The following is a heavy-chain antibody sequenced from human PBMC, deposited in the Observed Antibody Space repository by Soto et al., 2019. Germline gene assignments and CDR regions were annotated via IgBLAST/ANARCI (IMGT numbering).Heavy chain of an antibody. V-gene: IGHV3-74*01. CDR3: ARVLGPGSSFDY. CDR2: INGDERST. CDR1: GFTFSNYW. Sequence: EVQLVESGGALVQPGGSLRLSCAASGFTFSNYWMHWLRQVPGKGLLWVSRINGDERSTNYADSVTGRFTISRDNAKNTLFLQMDSLRAEDTAVYYCARVLGPGSSFDYWGQGTLVTVSS. D-gene: IGHD2-15*01. J-gene: IGHJ4*02.